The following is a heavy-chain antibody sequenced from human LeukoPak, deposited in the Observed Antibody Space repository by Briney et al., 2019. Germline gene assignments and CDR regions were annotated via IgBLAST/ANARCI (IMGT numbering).Heavy chain of an antibody. Sequence: PSETLSLTCTVSGGSISRHYWSWIQQPPGKGLEWIGYIYTSGSTNYNPSLKSRVTISVDTSKNQFSLKLSSVTAADTAVYYCARQPRGCSSTSCYHFDYWGQGTLVTVSS. CDR3: ARQPRGCSSTSCYHFDY. CDR1: GGSISRHY. V-gene: IGHV4-4*09. CDR2: IYTSGST. J-gene: IGHJ4*02. D-gene: IGHD2-2*01.